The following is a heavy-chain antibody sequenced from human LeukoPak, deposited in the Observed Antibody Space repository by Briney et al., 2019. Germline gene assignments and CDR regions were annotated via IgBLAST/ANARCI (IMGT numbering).Heavy chain of an antibody. Sequence: GGSLRLSCAASGFTFSSYSMNWVRQAPGKGLEWVSSISSSSSYIYYADSVKGRFTISRDNAKNSLYLQMNSLRAEDTAVYYCARDYRIVGATFDYWGQGTLVTVSS. J-gene: IGHJ4*02. V-gene: IGHV3-21*01. D-gene: IGHD1-26*01. CDR3: ARDYRIVGATFDY. CDR2: ISSSSSYI. CDR1: GFTFSSYS.